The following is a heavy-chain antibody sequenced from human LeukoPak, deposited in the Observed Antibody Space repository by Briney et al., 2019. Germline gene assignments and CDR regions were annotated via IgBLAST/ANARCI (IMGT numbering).Heavy chain of an antibody. Sequence: SETLSLTCTVSGGSISSYYWSWIRQPPGKGLEWIGYIYYSGSTNYDPSLKSRVTISVDTSKNQFSLKLSSVTAADTAVYYCARHSSGWYGLDYWGQGTLVTVSS. D-gene: IGHD6-19*01. CDR2: IYYSGST. CDR1: GGSISSYY. V-gene: IGHV4-59*08. CDR3: ARHSSGWYGLDY. J-gene: IGHJ4*02.